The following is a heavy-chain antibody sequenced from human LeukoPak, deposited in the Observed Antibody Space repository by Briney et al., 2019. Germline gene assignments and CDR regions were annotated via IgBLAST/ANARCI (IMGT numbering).Heavy chain of an antibody. CDR3: AGGPRDGYNKYYFDY. D-gene: IGHD5-24*01. V-gene: IGHV3-11*01. CDR1: GFTFSDYY. Sequence: PGGSLRLSCAASGFTFSDYYMSWIRQAPGKGLEWVSYISSSGSTIYYADSVKGRFTISRDNAKNSLYLQMNSLRAEDTAVYYCAGGPRDGYNKYYFDYWGQGTLVTVSS. CDR2: ISSSGSTI. J-gene: IGHJ4*02.